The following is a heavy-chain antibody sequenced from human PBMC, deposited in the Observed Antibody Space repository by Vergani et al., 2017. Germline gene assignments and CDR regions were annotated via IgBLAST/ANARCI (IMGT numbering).Heavy chain of an antibody. Sequence: EVQLVESGGGLVKPGGSLRLSCAASGFTFSNAWMSWVRQAPGKGLEWVGRIKGKTDGGTRDFAAPVNGRFSISRDDSKTTVYLQMNSLGTEDTAVYFCTTGTGRSDFDYWGQGTLVTVSS. CDR1: GFTFSNAW. J-gene: IGHJ4*02. V-gene: IGHV3-15*01. CDR3: TTGTGRSDFDY. CDR2: IKGKTDGGTR. D-gene: IGHD2-15*01.